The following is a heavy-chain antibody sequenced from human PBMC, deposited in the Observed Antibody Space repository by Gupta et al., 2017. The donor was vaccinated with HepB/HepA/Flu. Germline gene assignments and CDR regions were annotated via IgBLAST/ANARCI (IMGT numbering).Heavy chain of an antibody. CDR3: LKDPLTLVRGVGGV. V-gene: IGHV3-23*01. CDR1: GFTFSSYA. CDR2: ISGSGGST. Sequence: EGQMLESGGGLVQPGGSLRLSCAASGFTFSSYAMSWVRQAPGKGLEWVSTISGSGGSTHYADSVKGRFTIFRDNSKNMGFLQMNGLTAHDSAIYYCLKDPLTLVRGVGGVWGLGTLVTVS. D-gene: IGHD3-10*01. J-gene: IGHJ4*02.